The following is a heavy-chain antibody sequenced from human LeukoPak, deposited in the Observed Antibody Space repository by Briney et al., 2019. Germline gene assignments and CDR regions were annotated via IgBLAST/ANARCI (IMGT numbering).Heavy chain of an antibody. Sequence: SDTLSLTCTVSGGSFSRYYWTWIRQPAGKGLEWIGRIYSSGSTNYNPSLRGRVTISVDKSKNQFSLNLPSVTAADTGVYHCAREYSSTSGRHFDYWGQGILVSVPS. CDR1: GGSFSRYY. CDR2: IYSSGST. J-gene: IGHJ4*02. CDR3: AREYSSTSGRHFDY. D-gene: IGHD6-6*01. V-gene: IGHV4-4*07.